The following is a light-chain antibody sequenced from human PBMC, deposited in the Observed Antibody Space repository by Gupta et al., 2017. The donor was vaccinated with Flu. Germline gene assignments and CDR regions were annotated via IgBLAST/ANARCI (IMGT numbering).Light chain of an antibody. V-gene: IGKV1-9*01. CDR3: QKLNSYPVT. CDR1: QGISSY. J-gene: IGKJ5*01. CDR2: GAS. Sequence: PSFLSASVGDRVTITCRASQGISSYLAWYQQKAGKAPKLLIYGASSVQSGVPSRFSGSGSGIEFTLRMRSLQPEDFATYYCQKLNSYPVTFGQGTRLE.